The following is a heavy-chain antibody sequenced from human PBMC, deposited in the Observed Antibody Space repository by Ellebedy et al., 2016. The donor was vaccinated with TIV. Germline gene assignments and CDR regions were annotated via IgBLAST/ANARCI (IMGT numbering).Heavy chain of an antibody. J-gene: IGHJ4*02. CDR3: ARDGSVAGAPLDY. CDR1: GDSVSSNSAA. V-gene: IGHV6-1*01. Sequence: MPSETLSLTCAISGDSVSSNSAAWNWISQSQSRGLEWLGRTYFRSYWSYDYAPSVKGRISINPDPSKNQFSLQLNSVPPEDTAVYYCARDGSVAGAPLDYWGQGTLVTVSS. D-gene: IGHD6-19*01. CDR2: TYFRSYWSY.